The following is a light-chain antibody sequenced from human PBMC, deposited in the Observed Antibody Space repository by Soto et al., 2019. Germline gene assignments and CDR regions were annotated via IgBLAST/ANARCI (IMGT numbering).Light chain of an antibody. Sequence: IVLTQSPATLSVSPGERDTLSCRASQSVGADLAWYQRKPGQAPRLLIYGASSRAPGIPARFSGSGSGTEFTLTISSLQSEDFAVYYCQQYENWPQLTFGGGTKVEIK. CDR3: QQYENWPQLT. CDR1: QSVGAD. CDR2: GAS. J-gene: IGKJ4*01. V-gene: IGKV3-15*01.